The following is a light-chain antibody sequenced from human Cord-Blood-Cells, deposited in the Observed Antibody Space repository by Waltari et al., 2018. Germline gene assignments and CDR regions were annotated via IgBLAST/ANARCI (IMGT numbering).Light chain of an antibody. CDR1: SSDVGSYNL. V-gene: IGLV2-23*01. CDR2: EGS. Sequence: QSALTQPASVSGSPGQSITISCTGTSSDVGSYNLVSWYQQHPGKAPKLMIYEGSKRPSGVSNRFSGSKAGSTASLTISGLQAEYEADYYCCSYAGSSTWVFGGGTKVTVL. CDR3: CSYAGSSTWV. J-gene: IGLJ3*02.